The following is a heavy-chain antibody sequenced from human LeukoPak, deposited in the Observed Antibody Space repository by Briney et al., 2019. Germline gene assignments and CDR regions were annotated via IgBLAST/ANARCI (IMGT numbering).Heavy chain of an antibody. Sequence: GGSLRLSCAASGFTFSSYSMNWVRQAPGKGLEWVSSISTSSSYIYYADSVKGRFTISRDNAKNSLYLQMNSLRAEDTALYYCARGAVVVAATDDALEIWGQGTMVTVSS. D-gene: IGHD2-15*01. J-gene: IGHJ3*02. CDR2: ISTSSSYI. CDR1: GFTFSSYS. V-gene: IGHV3-21*01. CDR3: ARGAVVVAATDDALEI.